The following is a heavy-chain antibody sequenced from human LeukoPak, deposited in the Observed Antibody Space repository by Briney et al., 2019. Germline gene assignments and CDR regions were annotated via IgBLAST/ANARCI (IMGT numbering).Heavy chain of an antibody. CDR2: IYSGGST. Sequence: GGSLRLSCAASGFTVSSNYMSWVRQAPGKGLEWVSVIYSGGSTYYADSVKGRFTISRDNSKNTLYLQMNSLRAEDTAVYYCARETRRDGYDYWGQGTLVTVSS. CDR3: ARETRRDGYDY. CDR1: GFTVSSNY. V-gene: IGHV3-66*01. J-gene: IGHJ4*02. D-gene: IGHD5-24*01.